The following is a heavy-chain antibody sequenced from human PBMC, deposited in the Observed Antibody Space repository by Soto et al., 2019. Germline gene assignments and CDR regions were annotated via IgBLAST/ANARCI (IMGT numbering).Heavy chain of an antibody. J-gene: IGHJ6*02. CDR2: IYYSGST. V-gene: IGHV4-59*01. Sequence: SEPLSLTGTVSGGSIIIYYWSWIRQPPGKGLEWIGYIYYSGSTNYNPSLESRVTISVDTSKNQFSLKLSSVTAADTAVYYCARDQVPYGMDVWGQGNTVTVSS. CDR3: ARDQVPYGMDV. CDR1: GGSIIIYY.